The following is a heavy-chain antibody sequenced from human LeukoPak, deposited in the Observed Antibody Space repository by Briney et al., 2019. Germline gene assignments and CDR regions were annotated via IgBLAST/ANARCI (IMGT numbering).Heavy chain of an antibody. CDR2: ISPDGSST. CDR3: TRDEGTTWQRFDP. D-gene: IGHD1-26*01. Sequence: GGSLRLSCAASGFTFSSYAMSWVRQAPGKGLVWVSRISPDGSSTSYADSVKGRFTISRDNAKNILYLQMNRLRAEDTAVYYCTRDEGTTWQRFDPWGQGTLVTVTS. V-gene: IGHV3-74*01. CDR1: GFTFSSYA. J-gene: IGHJ5*02.